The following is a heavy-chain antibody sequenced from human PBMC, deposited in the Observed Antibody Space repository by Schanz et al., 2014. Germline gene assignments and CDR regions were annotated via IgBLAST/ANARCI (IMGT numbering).Heavy chain of an antibody. V-gene: IGHV3-11*01. CDR1: GFIFNDYY. CDR2: ISRDGTTS. D-gene: IGHD7-27*01. CDR3: ARENLNWEAFDI. Sequence: QVRLVESGGGLVKPGGSLRLSCAASGFIFNDYYMNWFRQAPGKGLEWLSYISRDGTTSYYADSVKGRFTISRDNAKNSLYLEMTSLRGEDTAVYYCARENLNWEAFDIWGQGTVVTVSS. J-gene: IGHJ3*02.